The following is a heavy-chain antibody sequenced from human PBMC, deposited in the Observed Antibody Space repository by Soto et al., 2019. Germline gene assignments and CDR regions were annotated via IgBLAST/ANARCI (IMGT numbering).Heavy chain of an antibody. J-gene: IGHJ4*02. D-gene: IGHD4-17*01. V-gene: IGHV3-23*01. CDR2: IIGPGDKA. CDR3: AKDRDYGDSSPFDC. CDR1: GFTFSDYG. Sequence: EAQLLESGGGLVQPGGSLRLACAASGFTFSDYGMSWVRQAPGKGLEWVSAIIGPGDKAYYADSVKGRFTISRDNSNNTVYLQLNTLRAEVMAISYCAKDRDYGDSSPFDCRGQGTLVTVSS.